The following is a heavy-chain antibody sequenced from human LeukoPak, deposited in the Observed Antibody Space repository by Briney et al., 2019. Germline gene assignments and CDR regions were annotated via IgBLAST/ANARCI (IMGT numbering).Heavy chain of an antibody. Sequence: GGSLRLSCAGSGFTFMICVRQAPGKGLEWVSSIRGDSTETRHAGSVMGRFTISRDNSKNILYLQMNSLRAEDTAVYFCAKTQGYFDFWGQGTLVTVSS. J-gene: IGHJ4*02. CDR1: GFTF. CDR2: IRGDSTET. CDR3: AKTQGYFDF. V-gene: IGHV3-23*01.